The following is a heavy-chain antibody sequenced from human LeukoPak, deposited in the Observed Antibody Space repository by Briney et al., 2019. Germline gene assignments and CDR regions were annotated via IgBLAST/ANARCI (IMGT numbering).Heavy chain of an antibody. CDR1: GGSISSYY. CDR2: IYYSGTT. D-gene: IGHD3-22*01. J-gene: IGHJ4*02. V-gene: IGHV4-59*01. Sequence: SETLSLTCTVSGGSISSYYWSWIRQPPGKGLEWIGYIYYSGTTNYNPSLKSRATISVDTSKKEISLKLSSVTAADTAVYYCARASYSYDINGWAPFDYWGQGTLVTVSS. CDR3: ARASYSYDINGWAPFDY.